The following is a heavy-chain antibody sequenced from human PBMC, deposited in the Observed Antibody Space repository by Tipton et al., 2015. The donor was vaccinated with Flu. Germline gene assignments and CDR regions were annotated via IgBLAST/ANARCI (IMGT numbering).Heavy chain of an antibody. J-gene: IGHJ3*02. Sequence: GLVKPSETLSLICTVSGGSIRSFPWSWIRQPPGKGLEWIGNIHYSGSTKYNPSLKSRVTISVDTSKNQVSMKLRSVNAVDTAIYYCARDTGWGSSHAPHGPHCDMWGQGTLVTVSS. CDR3: ARDTGWGSSHAPHGPHCDM. CDR2: IHYSGST. CDR1: GGSIRSFP. V-gene: IGHV4-59*01. D-gene: IGHD2-21*01.